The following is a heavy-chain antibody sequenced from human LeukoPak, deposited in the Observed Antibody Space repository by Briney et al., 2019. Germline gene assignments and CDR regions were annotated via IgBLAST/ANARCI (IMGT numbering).Heavy chain of an antibody. CDR3: AKGGYYERPWYFDY. Sequence: GRSLRLSCAASGFTFSHYAMHWVRQAPGKGLERVAVISFDGTNKFYADSVKGRFTISRDNSKNALHLQMNSLRAEDTAVYYCAKGGYYERPWYFDYWGQGTLVTVSS. V-gene: IGHV3-30*18. CDR1: GFTFSHYA. CDR2: ISFDGTNK. D-gene: IGHD3-22*01. J-gene: IGHJ4*02.